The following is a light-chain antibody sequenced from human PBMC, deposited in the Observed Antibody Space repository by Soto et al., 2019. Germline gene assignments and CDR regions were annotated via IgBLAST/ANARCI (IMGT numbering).Light chain of an antibody. J-gene: IGKJ1*01. CDR3: RQYDNLPPT. CDR1: QDISNF. V-gene: IGKV1-33*01. Sequence: DIQMTQSPSSLSASVGDRVTITCQASQDISNFLNWYQQKSGKAPKLLIYDASNLETGVPSRFSGSGSGTDFTFTISSLQPEDIATYYCRQYDNLPPTFGQGTEVEIK. CDR2: DAS.